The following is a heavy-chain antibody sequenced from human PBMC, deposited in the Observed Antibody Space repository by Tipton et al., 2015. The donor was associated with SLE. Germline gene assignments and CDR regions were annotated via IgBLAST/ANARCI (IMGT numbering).Heavy chain of an antibody. J-gene: IGHJ3*02. V-gene: IGHV4-61*09. CDR2: MYSTGGT. Sequence: TLSLTCTVSGGSITSGSYYWTWMRQPAGKGLEWIGHMYSTGGTEYNPSLRSRVTISVDTSKNQFSLTLNSVTAADTAVYYCARERPAVGVDALDIWGQGTMVTVSS. CDR3: ARERPAVGVDALDI. D-gene: IGHD6-19*01. CDR1: GGSITSGSYY.